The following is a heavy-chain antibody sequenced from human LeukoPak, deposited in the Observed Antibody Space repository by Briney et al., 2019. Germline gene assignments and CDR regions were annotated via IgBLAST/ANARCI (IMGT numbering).Heavy chain of an antibody. D-gene: IGHD1-7*01. CDR3: AKDNGYNWNYVSYYYYYGMDV. V-gene: IGHV3-23*01. CDR2: ISGSGGST. Sequence: GGSLRLSCAAPGFTFSSYAMSWVRQAPGKGLEWVSAISGSGGSTYYADSVKGRFTISRDNSKNTLYLQMNSLRAEDTAVYYCAKDNGYNWNYVSYYYYYGMDVWGQGTTATVSS. CDR1: GFTFSSYA. J-gene: IGHJ6*02.